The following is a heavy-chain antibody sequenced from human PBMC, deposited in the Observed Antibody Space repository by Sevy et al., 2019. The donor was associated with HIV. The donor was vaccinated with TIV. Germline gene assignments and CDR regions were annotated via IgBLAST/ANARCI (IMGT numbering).Heavy chain of an antibody. CDR1: GFTFTTYW. D-gene: IGHD5-12*01. J-gene: IGHJ5*02. CDR2: IKEDGSAK. V-gene: IGHV3-7*01. CDR3: ARDSPGYGGYDH. Sequence: GGSLRLSCAASGFTFTTYWMTWVRQAPGQGLEWVANIKEDGSAKYYVDSVKGRFTISRDNAKNSLYLQVNSLSAEDTAVYYCARDSPGYGGYDHWGQGTLVTVSS.